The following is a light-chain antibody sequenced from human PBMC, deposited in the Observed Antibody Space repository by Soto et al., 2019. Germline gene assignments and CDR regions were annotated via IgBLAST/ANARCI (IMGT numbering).Light chain of an antibody. CDR2: EVT. J-gene: IGLJ3*02. CDR3: FSYTSSSTRV. Sequence: QSALTQPASVSGSPGQSITISCTGTSSDVGGYNYVSWYQQHPGKAPKLMIYEVTNRPSGVSNRFSGSKSGNTASLTISGLQAEDEADYYCFSYTSSSTRVFGGGTKLTVL. V-gene: IGLV2-14*01. CDR1: SSDVGGYNY.